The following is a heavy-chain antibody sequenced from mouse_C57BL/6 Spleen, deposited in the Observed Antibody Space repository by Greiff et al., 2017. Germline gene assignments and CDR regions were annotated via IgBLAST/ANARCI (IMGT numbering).Heavy chain of an antibody. Sequence: QVQLKQPGAELVMPGASVKLSCKASGYTFTSYWMHWVKQRPGQGLEWIGEIDPSDSYTNYNQKFKGKSTLTVDKSSSTAYMQLSSLTSEDSAVYYCARGAGTGEDYWGQGTTLTVSS. CDR1: GYTFTSYW. CDR2: IDPSDSYT. V-gene: IGHV1-69*01. CDR3: ARGAGTGEDY. D-gene: IGHD4-1*01. J-gene: IGHJ2*01.